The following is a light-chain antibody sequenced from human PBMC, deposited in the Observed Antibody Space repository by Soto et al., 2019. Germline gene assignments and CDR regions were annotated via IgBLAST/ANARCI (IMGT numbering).Light chain of an antibody. CDR2: AAS. Sequence: EIVMTQSPATLSVSPGERATLSCRASQSVSGNLAWYQQKPGQAPRLLIYAASTRATGIPARFSGSGSGTELTLTISSLQYEDYAVNYCQQYNNWPPITFGPGTKVDI. V-gene: IGKV3-15*01. CDR1: QSVSGN. CDR3: QQYNNWPPIT. J-gene: IGKJ3*01.